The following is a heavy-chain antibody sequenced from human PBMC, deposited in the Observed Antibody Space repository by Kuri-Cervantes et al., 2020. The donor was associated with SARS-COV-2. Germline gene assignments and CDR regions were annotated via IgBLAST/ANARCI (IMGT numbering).Heavy chain of an antibody. CDR3: ASTSGSTVAPLLLAFDI. D-gene: IGHD4-23*01. CDR2: INSDGSST. J-gene: IGHJ3*02. CDR1: GFTFSSYW. Sequence: GESLKISCAASGFTFSSYWMHWVRQAPGKGLVWVSRINSDGSSTSYADSVKGRFTISRDNAKNTLYLQMNSLRAEDTAVYYCASTSGSTVAPLLLAFDIWGQGTMVTVSS. V-gene: IGHV3-74*01.